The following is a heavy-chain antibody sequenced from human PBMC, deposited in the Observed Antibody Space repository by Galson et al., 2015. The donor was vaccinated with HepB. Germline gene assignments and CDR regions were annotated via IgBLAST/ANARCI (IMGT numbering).Heavy chain of an antibody. CDR3: ARDPTVTGFISEYFQH. CDR1: GFTFSSYA. V-gene: IGHV3-23*01. D-gene: IGHD4-17*01. CDR2: ISGSGGST. J-gene: IGHJ1*01. Sequence: SLRLSCAASGFTFSSYAMSWVRQAPGKGLEWVSAISGSGGSTYYADSVKGRFTISRDNSKNTLYLQMNSLRAEDTAVYYCARDPTVTGFISEYFQHWARAPWSPSPQ.